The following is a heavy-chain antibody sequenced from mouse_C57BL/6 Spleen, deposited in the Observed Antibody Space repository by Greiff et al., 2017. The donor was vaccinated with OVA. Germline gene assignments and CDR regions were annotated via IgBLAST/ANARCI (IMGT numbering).Heavy chain of an antibody. CDR3: AREGDGYTGFAY. Sequence: EVKLMESGPGLVKPSQSLSLTCSVTGYSITSGYYWHWIRQFPGNKLEWMGYISYDGSNNYNPSLKNRISITRDTSKNQFFLKLNSVTTEDTATYYCAREGDGYTGFAYWGQGTLVTVSA. V-gene: IGHV3-6*01. CDR1: GYSITSGYY. D-gene: IGHD2-3*01. J-gene: IGHJ3*01. CDR2: ISYDGSN.